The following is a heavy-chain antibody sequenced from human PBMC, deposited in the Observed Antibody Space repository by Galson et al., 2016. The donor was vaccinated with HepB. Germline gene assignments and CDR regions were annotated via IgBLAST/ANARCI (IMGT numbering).Heavy chain of an antibody. D-gene: IGHD4-17*01. CDR1: GFTFSDSY. J-gene: IGHJ4*02. Sequence: SLRLSCAASGFTFSDSYMSWVRQAPGKGLEWVSHISSSGSTIYYADSVKGRFTVSRDDAKNSLYLQMNSLRAEDTAVYYCARAHYGVLPLDYWGQGTLVTVSA. CDR2: ISSSGSTI. CDR3: ARAHYGVLPLDY. V-gene: IGHV3-11*04.